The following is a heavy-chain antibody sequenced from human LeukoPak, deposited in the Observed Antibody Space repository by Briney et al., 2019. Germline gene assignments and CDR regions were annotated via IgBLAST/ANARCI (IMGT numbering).Heavy chain of an antibody. CDR2: IYSGGST. Sequence: GGSLRLSCAASGFTVSSNYMSWVRQAPVKGLEWVSVIYSGGSTYYADSVKGRFTISRDNSKNTLYLQMNSLRAEDTAVYYCASDSSGYYHFDYWGQGTLVTVSS. J-gene: IGHJ4*02. CDR1: GFTVSSNY. CDR3: ASDSSGYYHFDY. D-gene: IGHD3-22*01. V-gene: IGHV3-53*01.